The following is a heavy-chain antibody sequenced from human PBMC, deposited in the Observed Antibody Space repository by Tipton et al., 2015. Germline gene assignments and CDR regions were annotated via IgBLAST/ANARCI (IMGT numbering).Heavy chain of an antibody. Sequence: SLRLSCAASGFTFSHFWMSWVRQAPGKGLEWVANIKQDGSEKYYVDSVKGRFTISRDNAKNSLDLQMNSLRAEDTAVYYCARAYDYGDSPPGPLGYWGQGTLVTVSS. CDR1: GFTFSHFW. D-gene: IGHD4-17*01. CDR3: ARAYDYGDSPPGPLGY. J-gene: IGHJ4*02. V-gene: IGHV3-7*04. CDR2: IKQDGSEK.